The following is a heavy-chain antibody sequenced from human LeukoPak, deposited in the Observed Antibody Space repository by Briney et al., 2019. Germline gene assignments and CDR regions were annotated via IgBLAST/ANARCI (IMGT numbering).Heavy chain of an antibody. CDR2: IYSGGST. Sequence: SGGSLRLSCAASGFTFSSYGMHWVRQAPGKGLEWVSVIYSGGSTYYADSVKGRFTISRDNSKNTLYLQMNSLRAEDTAVYYCARRIAAAGRGYWFDPWGQGTLVTVSS. CDR3: ARRIAAAGRGYWFDP. CDR1: GFTFSSYG. V-gene: IGHV3-53*01. J-gene: IGHJ5*02. D-gene: IGHD6-13*01.